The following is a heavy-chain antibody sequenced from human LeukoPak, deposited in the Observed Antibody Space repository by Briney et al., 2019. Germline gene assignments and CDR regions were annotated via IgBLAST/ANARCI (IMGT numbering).Heavy chain of an antibody. Sequence: SETLSLTCAVYGGSFSGNYWSWIRQPPGKGLEWIGEINHSGSTNYNPSLKSRVTISVDTSKNQFSLKLSSATAADTAVYFCARGPYSYDSSGAFDIWGQGTMVTVSS. CDR1: GGSFSGNY. V-gene: IGHV4-34*01. J-gene: IGHJ3*02. CDR3: ARGPYSYDSSGAFDI. CDR2: INHSGST. D-gene: IGHD3-22*01.